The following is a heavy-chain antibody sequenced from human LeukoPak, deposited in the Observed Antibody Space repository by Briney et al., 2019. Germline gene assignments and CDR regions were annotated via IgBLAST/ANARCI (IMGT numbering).Heavy chain of an antibody. V-gene: IGHV4-30-4*08. J-gene: IGHJ3*02. CDR3: AGRNWGLYAFDI. D-gene: IGHD7-27*01. Sequence: PSETLSLTCTVSGGSIRSGGYHWGYIRQPPGKGLEWIGYIFYTGSTYYNPSLKSRLTISIDTSKNQFSLKLSSVTAADTAVYYCAGRNWGLYAFDIWGQGTVVTVSS. CDR2: IFYTGST. CDR1: GGSIRSGGYH.